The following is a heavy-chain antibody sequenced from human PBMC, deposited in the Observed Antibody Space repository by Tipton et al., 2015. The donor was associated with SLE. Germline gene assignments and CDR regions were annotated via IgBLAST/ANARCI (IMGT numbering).Heavy chain of an antibody. CDR2: ISSSGSTI. D-gene: IGHD3-3*01. V-gene: IGHV3-48*03. CDR3: ASSGNYDFWSGYNWFDP. CDR1: GFTFSSYE. Sequence: GSLRLSCAASGFTFSSYEMNWVRQAPGKGLEWVSYISSSGSTIYYADSVKGRFTISRDNAKNSLYLQMNSLRAEDTAVYYCASSGNYDFWSGYNWFDPWGQGTLVTVSS. J-gene: IGHJ5*02.